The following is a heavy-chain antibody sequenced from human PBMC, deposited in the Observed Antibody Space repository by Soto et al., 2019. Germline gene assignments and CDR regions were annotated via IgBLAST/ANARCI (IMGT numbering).Heavy chain of an antibody. Sequence: LRLSCAASGFTFSSYEMNWVRQAPGKGLEWVSYISSSGSTIYYADSVKGRFTISRDNAKNSLYLQMNSLRAEDTAVYYCARGLSIEAALEYWGQGTLVTVSS. CDR2: ISSSGSTI. D-gene: IGHD6-13*01. J-gene: IGHJ4*02. V-gene: IGHV3-48*03. CDR3: ARGLSIEAALEY. CDR1: GFTFSSYE.